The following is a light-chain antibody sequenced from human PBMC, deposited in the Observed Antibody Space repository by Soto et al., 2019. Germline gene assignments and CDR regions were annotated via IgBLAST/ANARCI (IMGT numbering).Light chain of an antibody. J-gene: IGKJ2*01. V-gene: IGKV3-11*01. CDR3: QQRSNWPFT. CDR1: QSVSRY. Sequence: EIVLTQSPATLSLSPGERATLSCRGSQSVSRYLGWYQQKPGQAPRLLIYDASNRATGIPARFSGSGSGTDFTLTISSPEPEDSAVYYCQQRSNWPFTFGQGTKLEI. CDR2: DAS.